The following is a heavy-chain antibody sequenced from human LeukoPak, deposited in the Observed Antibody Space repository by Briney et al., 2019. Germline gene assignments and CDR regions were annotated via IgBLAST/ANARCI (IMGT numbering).Heavy chain of an antibody. Sequence: SETLSLTCAVYGGSFSGYYWSWIRQPPGKGLEWIGEINHSGSTNYNPSLKSRVTISVDTSKNQFSLKLSSVTAADTAVYYCARGHVYDWGAFDIWGQGTRVTVSS. D-gene: IGHD5/OR15-5a*01. J-gene: IGHJ3*02. CDR1: GGSFSGYY. CDR2: INHSGST. CDR3: ARGHVYDWGAFDI. V-gene: IGHV4-34*01.